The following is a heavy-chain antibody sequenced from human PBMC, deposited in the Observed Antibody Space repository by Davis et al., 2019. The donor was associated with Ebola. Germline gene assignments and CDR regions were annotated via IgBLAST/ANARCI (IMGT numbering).Heavy chain of an antibody. D-gene: IGHD2-15*01. CDR3: ARGGGCSGGSCWYADY. CDR1: GFSFTTYS. J-gene: IGHJ4*02. Sequence: GESLKISCAASGFSFTTYSMSWVRQAPGKGLEWLSYIATSATDYADSVKGRFTISRDNAQNSLYLQMNNLRDEDTAVYYCARGGGCSGGSCWYADYWGQGTLVIVSS. CDR2: IATSAT. V-gene: IGHV3-48*02.